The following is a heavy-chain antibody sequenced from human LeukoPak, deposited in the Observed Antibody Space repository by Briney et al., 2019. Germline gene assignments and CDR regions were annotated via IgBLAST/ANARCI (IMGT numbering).Heavy chain of an antibody. CDR1: GGSISSSSYY. CDR3: ARHEDYGHYVSEFDY. J-gene: IGHJ4*02. CDR2: IYYSGST. D-gene: IGHD4-17*01. Sequence: PSETLSLTCTVSGGSISSSSYYWGWIRQPPGKGLEWIGSIYYSGSTYYNPSLKSRVTISVDTSKNQFSLKLSSVTAADTAVYYCARHEDYGHYVSEFDYWGQGTLVTVSS. V-gene: IGHV4-39*01.